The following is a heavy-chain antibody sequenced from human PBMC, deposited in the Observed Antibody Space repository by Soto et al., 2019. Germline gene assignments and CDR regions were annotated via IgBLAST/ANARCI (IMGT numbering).Heavy chain of an antibody. V-gene: IGHV1-18*01. D-gene: IGHD4-17*01. CDR2: ISTYNGNT. CDR3: AGEGCGDYGD. CDR1: GYTFTSNG. J-gene: IGHJ4*02. Sequence: QVQLVQSGAEVKKPGTSVKVSCKASGYTFTSNGISWVRQAPGQGLEWMGWISTYNGNTNYAQKLQGRVTMTRDTSTGIGYRELRDRRSDDTAGDYCAGEGCGDYGDWGQGSVVTVSS.